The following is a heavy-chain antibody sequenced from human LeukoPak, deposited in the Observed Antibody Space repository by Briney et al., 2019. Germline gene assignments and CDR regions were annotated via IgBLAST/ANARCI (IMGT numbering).Heavy chain of an antibody. J-gene: IGHJ4*02. Sequence: SETLSLTCTVSGGTISSYYWNWIRQPPGKGLEWIGYIHDSGSTKYNPSLKSRVTISVETSKNQFSLKLSSVTAADTAVYYCGRWYYSGWAFDYWGQGTGVSGS. CDR1: GGTISSYY. V-gene: IGHV4-59*08. CDR3: GRWYYSGWAFDY. D-gene: IGHD6-19*01. CDR2: IHDSGST.